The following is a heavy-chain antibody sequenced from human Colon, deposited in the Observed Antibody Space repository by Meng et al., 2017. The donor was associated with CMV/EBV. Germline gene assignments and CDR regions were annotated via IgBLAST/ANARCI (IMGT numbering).Heavy chain of an antibody. CDR3: AHKSLPAAFFDY. CDR2: IYWDDDK. Sequence: QIHLTESGPTLVKPTQTLTLTCTFSGFSLNTYEVGVGWFRQPPGKAPEWLALIYWDDDKRYRSSLGNRLTLTHDASKNQVVLTMTDMDPVDTATYYCAHKSLPAAFFDYWSQGTLVTVSS. D-gene: IGHD2-2*01. J-gene: IGHJ4*02. CDR1: GFSLNTYEVG. V-gene: IGHV2-5*02.